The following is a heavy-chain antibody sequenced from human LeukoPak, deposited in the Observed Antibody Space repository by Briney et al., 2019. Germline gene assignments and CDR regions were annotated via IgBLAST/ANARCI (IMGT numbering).Heavy chain of an antibody. J-gene: IGHJ4*02. CDR2: IYYSGST. V-gene: IGHV4-59*01. D-gene: IGHD1-1*01. CDR3: ARDSTGTAFDY. CDR1: GGSISSYY. Sequence: SETLSLTCTVSGGSISSYYWSWIRHPPGKGLEWIGYIYYSGSTNYNPSLKSRVTISVDTSKNQFSLKLSSVSAADTAVYYCARDSTGTAFDYWGQGTLVTVSS.